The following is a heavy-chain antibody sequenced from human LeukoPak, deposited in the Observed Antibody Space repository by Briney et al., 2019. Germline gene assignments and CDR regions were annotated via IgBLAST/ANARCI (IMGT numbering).Heavy chain of an antibody. CDR2: ISGSGRRT. J-gene: IGHJ4*02. CDR3: ARGRGGDGYNWLCYFDY. Sequence: GGSLRLSCAASGFTFDNYAMTWVRQAPGKGLEWVSGISGSGRRTYYADSVRGRLTISRDNSKNTLYLQMNSLRSEDTAVYYCARGRGGDGYNWLCYFDYWGQGTLVTVSS. CDR1: GFTFDNYA. D-gene: IGHD5-24*01. V-gene: IGHV3-23*01.